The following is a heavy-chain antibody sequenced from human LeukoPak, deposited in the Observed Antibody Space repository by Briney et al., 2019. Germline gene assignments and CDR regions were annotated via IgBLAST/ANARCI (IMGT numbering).Heavy chain of an antibody. D-gene: IGHD3-22*01. CDR2: IWYDGSNK. V-gene: IGHV3-33*01. J-gene: IGHJ4*02. CDR1: GFTFSSYG. Sequence: PGGSLRLSCAASGFTFSSYGLEWVRQAPGKGLEWVAVIWYDGSNKYYADSVKGRFTISRDNSKNTLYLQMNSLRAEDTAVYYCARVWYDSSGYLFDYWGQGTLVTVSS. CDR3: ARVWYDSSGYLFDY.